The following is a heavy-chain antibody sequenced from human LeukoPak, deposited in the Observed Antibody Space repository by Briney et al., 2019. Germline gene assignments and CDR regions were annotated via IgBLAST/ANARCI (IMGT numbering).Heavy chain of an antibody. Sequence: PSETLSLTCTFSGGSISSYYWSWIRQPAGKGLEWIGRIYSSGTITYNPSLQSRVTMSVDTSKNEFSLKMSSVTAADTAVYYCTRDSGTTGEVKFDPWGQGTLVAVSS. V-gene: IGHV4-4*07. CDR3: TRDSGTTGEVKFDP. J-gene: IGHJ5*02. D-gene: IGHD3-10*01. CDR1: GGSISSYY. CDR2: IYSSGTI.